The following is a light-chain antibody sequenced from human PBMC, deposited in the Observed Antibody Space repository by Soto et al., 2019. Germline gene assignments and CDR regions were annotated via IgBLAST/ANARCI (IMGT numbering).Light chain of an antibody. CDR2: HTD. V-gene: IGLV8-61*01. Sequence: QAVVTQEPSISVSPGGTVTLTCGLNSGSVSTNYYPAWYQQTPGQAPRALIYHTDTRCSGVPDRFSGSILGNNAALPISGAHAYDESDYYCVLYMNGGSWVLGGGTKLTVL. CDR3: VLYMNGGSWV. J-gene: IGLJ3*02. CDR1: SGSVSTNYY.